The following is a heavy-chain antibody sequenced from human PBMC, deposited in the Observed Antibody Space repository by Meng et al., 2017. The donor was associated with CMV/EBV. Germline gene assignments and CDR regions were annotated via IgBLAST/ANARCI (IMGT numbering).Heavy chain of an antibody. CDR1: GGSFSGYY. D-gene: IGHD3-22*01. CDR2: INHSGST. J-gene: IGHJ5*02. V-gene: IGHV4-34*01. Sequence: GSLRLSCAVYGGSFSGYYWSWIRQPLGKGLEWIGEINHSGSTNYNPSLKSRVTISVDTSKNQFSLKLSSVTAADTAVYYCARDTAYYYDSSGYTDYPWGQGTLVTVSS. CDR3: ARDTAYYYDSSGYTDYP.